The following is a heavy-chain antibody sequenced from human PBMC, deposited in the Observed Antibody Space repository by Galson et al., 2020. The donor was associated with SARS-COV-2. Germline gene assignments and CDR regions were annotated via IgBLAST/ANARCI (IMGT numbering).Heavy chain of an antibody. CDR3: AKLAEGRRSSEDY. CDR1: IGSMTSHY. V-gene: IGHV4-59*08. Sequence: SQTLSLTCAVSIGSMTSHYWSWIRQAPGKGLEWIGYISYSGSTTYNPSLKSRVTISIDTSKNQFSLKLTSVTAADTAIYYCAKLAEGRRSSEDYWGQGTLVTVSS. D-gene: IGHD1-26*01. CDR2: ISYSGST. J-gene: IGHJ4*02.